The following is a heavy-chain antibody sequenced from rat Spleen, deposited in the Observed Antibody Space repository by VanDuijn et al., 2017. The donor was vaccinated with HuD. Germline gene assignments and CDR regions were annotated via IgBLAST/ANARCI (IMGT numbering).Heavy chain of an antibody. CDR3: ARLTIGS. D-gene: IGHD1-3*01. Sequence: QVQLKESGPGLVQPSQTLSLTCTVSGFSLTSYTVSRVRQPPGKGLEWIAAISSGGSTYYNSALKSRLSISRDTSKSQVFLKMNSLQTEDTAMYFCARLTIGSWGQGVMVTVSS. V-gene: IGHV2-6*01. CDR1: GFSLTSYT. CDR2: ISSGGST. J-gene: IGHJ2*01.